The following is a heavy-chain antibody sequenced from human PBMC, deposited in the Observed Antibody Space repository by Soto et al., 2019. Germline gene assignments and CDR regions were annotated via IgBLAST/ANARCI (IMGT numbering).Heavy chain of an antibody. CDR1: GGSISSSNW. CDR3: ARVTAGYSYGGYYYYYGMDV. D-gene: IGHD5-18*01. V-gene: IGHV4-4*02. J-gene: IGHJ6*02. CDR2: IYHSGST. Sequence: SETRSRTWAVSGGSISSSNWWSFFRQPPGKGLEWIGEIYHSGSTNYNPSLKSRVTISVDKSKNQFSLKLSSVTAADTAVYYCARVTAGYSYGGYYYYYGMDVWGQGTTVTVSS.